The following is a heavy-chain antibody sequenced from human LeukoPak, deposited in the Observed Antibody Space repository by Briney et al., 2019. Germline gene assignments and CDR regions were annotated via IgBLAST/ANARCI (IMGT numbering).Heavy chain of an antibody. D-gene: IGHD2-15*01. CDR2: IIPILGIA. CDR1: GGTFSSYT. J-gene: IGHJ4*02. Sequence: SVKVSCKASGGTFSSYTISWVRQAPGQGLEWMGRIIPILGIANYAQKFQGRVTITTDESTSTAYMEVSSLRSEDTAVYYCGRKAGDCGGGSCYSIDYWGQGTLVTVSS. V-gene: IGHV1-69*02. CDR3: GRKAGDCGGGSCYSIDY.